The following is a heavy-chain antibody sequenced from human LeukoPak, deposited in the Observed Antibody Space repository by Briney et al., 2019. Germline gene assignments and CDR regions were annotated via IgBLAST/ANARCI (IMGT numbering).Heavy chain of an antibody. Sequence: PGGSLRLSCAASGFTFSSYGMHWVRQAPGKGLEWVAVISYDGSNKYYADSVKGRFTISRDNSKNTLYLQMNSLRAEDTAVYYCAKDQGCSSTSCYFAYYYYYGMDVWGQGTTVTVSS. D-gene: IGHD2-2*01. CDR1: GFTFSSYG. CDR3: AKDQGCSSTSCYFAYYYYYGMDV. V-gene: IGHV3-30*18. CDR2: ISYDGSNK. J-gene: IGHJ6*02.